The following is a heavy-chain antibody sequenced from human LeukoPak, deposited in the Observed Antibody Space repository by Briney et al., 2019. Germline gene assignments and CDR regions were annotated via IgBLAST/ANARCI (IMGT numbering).Heavy chain of an antibody. CDR3: ARGGVSLTADNPTLAFDF. CDR2: ISSSSSTI. CDR1: GFTFSSYS. D-gene: IGHD5-18*01. V-gene: IGHV3-48*04. J-gene: IGHJ3*01. Sequence: HTGGSLRLSCAASGFTFSSYSMNWVRQAPGKGLEWVSYISSSSSTIYYADSVKGRFTISRGNDKNSLFLEMNSLRVEDTAVYYCARGGVSLTADNPTLAFDFWGQGTVVLVSS.